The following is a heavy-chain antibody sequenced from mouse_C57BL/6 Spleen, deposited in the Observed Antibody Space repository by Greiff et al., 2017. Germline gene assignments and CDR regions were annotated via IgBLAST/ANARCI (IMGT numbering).Heavy chain of an antibody. Sequence: VPLQQSGPELVKPGASVKISCKASGYAFSSSWMNWVKQRPGKGLEWIGRIYPGDGDTNYNGKFKGKATLTADKSSSTAYMQLSSLTSEDSAVYVCARGGTGGFWYFDVWGTGTTVTVSS. V-gene: IGHV1-82*01. D-gene: IGHD2-14*01. CDR1: GYAFSSSW. J-gene: IGHJ1*03. CDR2: IYPGDGDT. CDR3: ARGGTGGFWYFDV.